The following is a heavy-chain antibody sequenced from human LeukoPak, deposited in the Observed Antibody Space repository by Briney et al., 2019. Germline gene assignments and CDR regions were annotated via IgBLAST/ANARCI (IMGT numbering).Heavy chain of an antibody. CDR3: ATYYYDSSGSDY. V-gene: IGHV3-30*04. CDR1: GFTFSSYA. D-gene: IGHD3-22*01. J-gene: IGHJ4*02. CDR2: ISYDGSNK. Sequence: GSLRLSCAASGFTFSSYAMHWVRQAPGKGLEWVAVISYDGSNKYYADSVKGRFTISRDNSKNTLYLQMNSLRAEDTAVYYCATYYYDSSGSDYWGQGTLVTVSS.